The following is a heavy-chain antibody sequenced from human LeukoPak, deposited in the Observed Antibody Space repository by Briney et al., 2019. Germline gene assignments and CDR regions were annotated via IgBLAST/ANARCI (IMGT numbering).Heavy chain of an antibody. CDR1: GFTFGDYW. D-gene: IGHD3-9*01. J-gene: IGHJ3*02. V-gene: IGHV3-7*05. CDR3: ATYWRYFDWLLSGI. CDR2: IKQDGSEN. Sequence: PGGSLRLSCEASGFTFGDYWMTWVRQAPGKGLEGVANIKQDGSENHYVDSVKGRFTISRDNAKNSLYLQMNSLRVEDTAVYYCATYWRYFDWLLSGIWGLGTMVTVSS.